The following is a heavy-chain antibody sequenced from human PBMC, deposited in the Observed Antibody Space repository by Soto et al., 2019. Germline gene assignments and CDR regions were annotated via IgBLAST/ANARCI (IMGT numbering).Heavy chain of an antibody. D-gene: IGHD2-2*01. CDR2: IWYDGSNK. J-gene: IGHJ6*02. CDR3: AKDLLNYCTSTSCYYYGLDV. V-gene: IGHV3-33*06. Sequence: GGSLRLSCAASEFTFSSSGMHWVRQAPGKGLEWVALIWYDGSNKYYADSVKGRFTISRDNSKNTLYLQMNSLRAEDTAVYYCAKDLLNYCTSTSCYYYGLDVWGPGTTVTVSS. CDR1: EFTFSSSG.